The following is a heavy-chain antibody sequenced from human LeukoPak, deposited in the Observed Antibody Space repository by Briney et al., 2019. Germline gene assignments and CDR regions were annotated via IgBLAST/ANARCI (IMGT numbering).Heavy chain of an antibody. CDR2: ISTGNGYT. V-gene: IGHV1-3*04. J-gene: IGHJ4*02. CDR3: AKDGSGWSFDY. Sequence: ASVKVFCKASEYTFSTYAMHWVRPAPGQRLEWMGWISTGNGYTEHSQMFQGRLTITRDTSASTAYMELSSLRSEDTAVYYCAKDGSGWSFDYWGQGTLVTVSS. CDR1: EYTFSTYA. D-gene: IGHD6-19*01.